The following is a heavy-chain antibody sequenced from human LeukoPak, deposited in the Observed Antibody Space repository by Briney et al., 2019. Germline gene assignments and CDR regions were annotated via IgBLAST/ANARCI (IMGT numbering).Heavy chain of an antibody. J-gene: IGHJ4*02. Sequence: GGSLRLSCAASGFTFSSYAMSWARQAQGKGLEWVSAISGTGGSTHYADSVKGRFTISRDNSKNTLYLQMNSLRAEDTAVYYCAKDGRVGYSSSRSNYWGQGTLVTVSS. CDR2: ISGTGGST. CDR3: AKDGRVGYSSSRSNY. D-gene: IGHD6-13*01. V-gene: IGHV3-23*01. CDR1: GFTFSSYA.